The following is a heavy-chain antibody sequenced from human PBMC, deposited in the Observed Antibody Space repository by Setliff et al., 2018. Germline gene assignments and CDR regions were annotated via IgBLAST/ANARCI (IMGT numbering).Heavy chain of an antibody. D-gene: IGHD5-18*01. CDR3: ARAPSVELVTIRTNSWFTY. Sequence: GASVKVSCKASGYTFRNYAFAWVRQAPGQGLEWVGWISVYNGDTNYAQKFQGRVTLTTDTSTSTAYMEWRSLTSDDSAFYYCARAPSVELVTIRTNSWFTYWGQGTLVTVSS. V-gene: IGHV1-18*01. CDR2: ISVYNGDT. CDR1: GYTFRNYA. J-gene: IGHJ4*02.